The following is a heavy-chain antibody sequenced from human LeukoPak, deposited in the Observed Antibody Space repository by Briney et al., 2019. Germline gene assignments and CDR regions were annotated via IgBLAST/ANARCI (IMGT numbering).Heavy chain of an antibody. V-gene: IGHV1-18*01. CDR1: GYTFTSYG. J-gene: IGHJ4*02. CDR2: DSTYNGNT. CDR3: AKSDHITILPVDQ. Sequence: ASVKVSCKASGYTFTSYGISWVRQAPGQGLEWMGWDSTYNGNTNYAQKLQGRVTMTTDTSTRTAYMELRSLRPDDTAVYYCAKSDHITILPVDQWGQGTLLAVSS. D-gene: IGHD3-9*01.